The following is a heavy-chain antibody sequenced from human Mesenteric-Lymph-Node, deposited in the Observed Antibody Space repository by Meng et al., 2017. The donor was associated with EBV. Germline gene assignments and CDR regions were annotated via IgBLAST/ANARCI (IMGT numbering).Heavy chain of an antibody. CDR1: GGSISSYTW. V-gene: IGHV4-4*02. CDR2: IFHSGTT. J-gene: IGHJ5*02. Sequence: VQLQEAGPGLVKPSGTLSLTCAVSGGSISSYTWWSWVRQPPGKGLEWIGEIFHSGTTNNNPSLRSRLTLSVDKSKNQFSLRLSSVTAADTAVYYCAKVDGSGRSNWFDPWGQGTLVTVSS. CDR3: AKVDGSGRSNWFDP. D-gene: IGHD3-10*01.